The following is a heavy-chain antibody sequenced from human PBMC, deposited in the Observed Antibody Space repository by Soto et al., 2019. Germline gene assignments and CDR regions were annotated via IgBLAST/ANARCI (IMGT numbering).Heavy chain of an antibody. V-gene: IGHV1-18*01. CDR3: ARLRRVITMIVAVRSGGDYFDY. D-gene: IGHD3-22*01. CDR1: GYTFTSYG. Sequence: ASVKVSCKASGYTFTSYGISWVRQAPGQGLEWMGWISAYNGNTNYAQKLQGRVTMTTDTSTSTAYMELRSLRSDDTAVYYCARLRRVITMIVAVRSGGDYFDYWGQGTLVTVSS. CDR2: ISAYNGNT. J-gene: IGHJ4*02.